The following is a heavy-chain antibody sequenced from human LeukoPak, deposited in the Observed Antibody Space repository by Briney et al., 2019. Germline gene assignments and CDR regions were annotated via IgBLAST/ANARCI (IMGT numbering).Heavy chain of an antibody. CDR2: IKQDGSEK. CDR1: GFTFSSYW. D-gene: IGHD6-13*01. V-gene: IGHV3-7*01. Sequence: TGGSLRLSCAASGFTFSSYWMSWVRQAPGKGLEWVANIKQDGSEKYYVDSVKGRFTISRDNAKNSLYLQMNSLRAEDTAVYYCARDLKYSSSWYDYYYYGMDVWGQGTTVTVSS. CDR3: ARDLKYSSSWYDYYYYGMDV. J-gene: IGHJ6*02.